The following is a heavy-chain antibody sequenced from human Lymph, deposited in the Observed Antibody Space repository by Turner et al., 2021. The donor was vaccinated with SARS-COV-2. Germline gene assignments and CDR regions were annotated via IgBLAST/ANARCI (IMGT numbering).Heavy chain of an antibody. J-gene: IGHJ3*02. CDR3: AKGVRGVIIPEAFDI. CDR2: ISIRGGST. CDR1: GLTFSSYA. D-gene: IGHD3-10*01. V-gene: IGHV3-23*01. Sequence: EVQLLESGGGLVQPGASLRLTCAASGLTFSSYAMSWVRQAPGKGLEWVSAISIRGGSTYYADSVKGRFTISRDNSKNTLYLQMNSLRVEDTAVYYCAKGVRGVIIPEAFDIWGQGTMVTISS.